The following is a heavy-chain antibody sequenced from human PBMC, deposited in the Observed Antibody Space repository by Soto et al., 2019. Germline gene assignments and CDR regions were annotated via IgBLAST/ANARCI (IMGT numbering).Heavy chain of an antibody. CDR2: ISGSDDST. V-gene: IGHV3-23*01. J-gene: IGHJ4*02. Sequence: EVQLLESGGGLVQPGESLRLSCAASGFTFSSYAMSWVRQAPGKGLEWVSVISGSDDSTYYADSVKGRFTISRDNSRTTLYLQMNSLRAEDPAVYYCAKRGSSSTFDSWGKGTLVTVSS. D-gene: IGHD6-6*01. CDR1: GFTFSSYA. CDR3: AKRGSSSTFDS.